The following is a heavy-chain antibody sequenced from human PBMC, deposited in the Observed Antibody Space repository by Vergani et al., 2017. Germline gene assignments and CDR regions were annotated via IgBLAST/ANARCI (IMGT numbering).Heavy chain of an antibody. Sequence: QVQLVESGGGVVQPGGSLRLSCAASGFSFSTYGMHWVRQAPGRGLEWVAFLRYDGSNEYYGDAVKGRFIISRDNSKNMLSLEMHSLRPEDTAVYYCANSYCSRLSCYAFYGMEGWGQGTTVTVSS. CDR1: GFSFSTYG. V-gene: IGHV3-30*02. J-gene: IGHJ6*02. CDR3: ANSYCSRLSCYAFYGMEG. D-gene: IGHD2-2*01. CDR2: LRYDGSNE.